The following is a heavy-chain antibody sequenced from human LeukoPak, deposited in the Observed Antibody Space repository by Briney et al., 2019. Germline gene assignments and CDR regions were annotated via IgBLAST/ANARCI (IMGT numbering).Heavy chain of an antibody. CDR1: GGSISSGGYY. Sequence: SETLSLTCTVSGGSISSGGYYWSWIHQLPRKGLEWIGYIYYSGNSYYNPSLKSRVTMSVDTSKNQFSLRLSSVTAADTAVYYCARTYCSGGTCYAFDIWGQGTMVTVSS. CDR3: ARTYCSGGTCYAFDI. D-gene: IGHD2-15*01. J-gene: IGHJ3*02. V-gene: IGHV4-31*03. CDR2: IYYSGNS.